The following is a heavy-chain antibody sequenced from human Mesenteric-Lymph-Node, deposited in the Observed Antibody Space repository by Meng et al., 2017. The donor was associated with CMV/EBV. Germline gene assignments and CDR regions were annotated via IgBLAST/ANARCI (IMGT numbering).Heavy chain of an antibody. Sequence: SETLSLTCTVSGGSISSYYWSWIQQLPGKGLEWIGYIYYSGSTNYNPTLKSRVTISVDTSKNQFSLKLGSVTAADTAVYYCARLFVPRPYYYGMDVWGQGTTVTVSS. CDR3: ARLFVPRPYYYGMDV. V-gene: IGHV4-59*01. J-gene: IGHJ6*02. CDR1: GGSISSYY. CDR2: IYYSGST. D-gene: IGHD2-8*01.